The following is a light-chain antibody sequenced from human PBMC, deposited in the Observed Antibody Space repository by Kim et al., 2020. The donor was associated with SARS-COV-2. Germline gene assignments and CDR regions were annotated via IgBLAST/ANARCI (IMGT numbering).Light chain of an antibody. J-gene: IGLJ2*01. CDR1: SSDVGGYNY. V-gene: IGLV2-14*03. CDR2: DVS. Sequence: QSALTQPASVSGSPVQSITISCTGTSSDVGGYNYVSWYQQHPGKAPKLMIYDVSNRPSGVSNRFSGSKSGNTASLTISGLQAEDEADYYCSSYTSSSLVFGGGTQLTVL. CDR3: SSYTSSSLV.